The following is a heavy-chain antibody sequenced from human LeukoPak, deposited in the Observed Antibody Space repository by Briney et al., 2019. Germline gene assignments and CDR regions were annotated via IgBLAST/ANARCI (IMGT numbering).Heavy chain of an antibody. CDR3: ARDVSTMAYFDC. J-gene: IGHJ4*02. V-gene: IGHV3-66*02. CDR1: GFTVSSNY. Sequence: QPGGSLRLSCAASGFTVSSNYMSWVRQAPGKGLEWVSGIYTGGGTYNADSVKGRFTISRDNSKNTLYLQMNSLRAEDTAVYYCARDVSTMAYFDCRGQGALVTVSS. D-gene: IGHD3-10*01. CDR2: IYTGGGT.